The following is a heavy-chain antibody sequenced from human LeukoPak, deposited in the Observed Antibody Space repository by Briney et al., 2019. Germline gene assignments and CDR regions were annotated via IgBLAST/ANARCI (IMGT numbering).Heavy chain of an antibody. CDR2: IIPIFGTA. V-gene: IGHV1-69*13. J-gene: IGHJ3*02. CDR1: GGTFSSYA. D-gene: IGHD3-22*01. Sequence: SVKVSCKASGGTFSSYAISWVRQAPGQGLEWMGGIIPIFGTANYAQKFQGRVTITADESTSTAYMELSSLRSEDTAVYYCASHRRRNYYDSGPLPGGAFDIWGQGTMVTVSS. CDR3: ASHRRRNYYDSGPLPGGAFDI.